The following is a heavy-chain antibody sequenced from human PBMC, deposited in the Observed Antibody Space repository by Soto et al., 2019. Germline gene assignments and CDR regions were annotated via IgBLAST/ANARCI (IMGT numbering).Heavy chain of an antibody. CDR2: INAGNGNT. V-gene: IGHV1-3*01. D-gene: IGHD3-9*01. J-gene: IGHJ4*02. Sequence: ASVKVSCKASGYTFTSYAMHWVRQAPGQRLEWMGWINAGNGNTKYSQKFQGRVTITRDTSASTAYMELSSLRSEDTAVYYCVRDELYYDILTGYPDYWGQGTLVTVSS. CDR1: GYTFTSYA. CDR3: VRDELYYDILTGYPDY.